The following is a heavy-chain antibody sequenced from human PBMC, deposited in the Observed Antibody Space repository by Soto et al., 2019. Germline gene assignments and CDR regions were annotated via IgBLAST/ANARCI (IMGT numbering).Heavy chain of an antibody. CDR1: GYTFTSYG. D-gene: IGHD6-13*01. J-gene: IGHJ6*02. V-gene: IGHV1-18*01. CDR3: AREGRAAAGTVDEYYYYYYGMDV. CDR2: ISAYNGNT. Sequence: QVQLVQSGAEVKKPGASVKVSCKASGYTFTSYGISWVRQAPGQGLEWMGWISAYNGNTNYAQKLQGRVTMTTDTSTSTAYMELRSVRSDGTAVYYCAREGRAAAGTVDEYYYYYYGMDVWGQGTTVTVSS.